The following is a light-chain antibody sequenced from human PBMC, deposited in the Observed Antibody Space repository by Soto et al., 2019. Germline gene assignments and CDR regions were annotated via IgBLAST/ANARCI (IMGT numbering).Light chain of an antibody. Sequence: SYELTQPPSMSVAPGQTARVTCGGNNIGSNSVHWYQQKPGQAPVLVVYDDSDRPSGIPERFSGSNSGNTATLTISRVEVGDEADYYCQVWDSSSDHVVFGGGTQLTVL. V-gene: IGLV3-21*02. CDR1: NIGSNS. CDR3: QVWDSSSDHVV. CDR2: DDS. J-gene: IGLJ2*01.